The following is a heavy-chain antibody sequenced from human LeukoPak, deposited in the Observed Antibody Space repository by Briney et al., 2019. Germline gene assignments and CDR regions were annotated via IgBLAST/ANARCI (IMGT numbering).Heavy chain of an antibody. CDR1: GFTFSTYS. CDR2: ISPDSNYK. V-gene: IGHV3-21*01. D-gene: IGHD5-12*01. Sequence: GESLRLSCAASGFTFSTYSMNWLRLAPGKGLEWVSSISPDSNYKYYVDSVKGRFTISRDNARNSLYLQMNSLRAEDTAVYYCVRGGYRGFDYEYWGQGTLVTVSS. CDR3: VRGGYRGFDYEY. J-gene: IGHJ4*02.